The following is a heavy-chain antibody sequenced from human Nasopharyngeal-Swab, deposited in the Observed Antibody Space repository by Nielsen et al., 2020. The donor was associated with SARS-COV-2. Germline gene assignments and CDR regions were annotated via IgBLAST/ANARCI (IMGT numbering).Heavy chain of an antibody. V-gene: IGHV3-33*08. CDR2: IWYDGSNK. Sequence: GESLKISCAASGFTFSSYSMNWVRQAPGKGLEWVAVIWYDGSNKYYADSVKGRFTISRDNSKNTLYLQMNSLRAEDTAVYYCARERDYGDYAVFDYWGQGTLVTVSS. J-gene: IGHJ4*02. CDR1: GFTFSSYS. CDR3: ARERDYGDYAVFDY. D-gene: IGHD4-17*01.